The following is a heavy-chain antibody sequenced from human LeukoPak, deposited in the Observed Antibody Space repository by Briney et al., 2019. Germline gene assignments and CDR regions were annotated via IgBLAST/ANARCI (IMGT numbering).Heavy chain of an antibody. CDR1: GGSISSSSYY. Sequence: PSETLSLTCTVSGGSISSSSYYWGWIRQPPGKGLEWIVSIYYSGSTYYNPSLKSRVSMSIDTSKNQFSLKLISVTAADTAVYYCARLRRWLQPASYYYGLDVWGRGTTVTVSS. CDR2: IYYSGST. V-gene: IGHV4-39*07. D-gene: IGHD5-24*01. CDR3: ARLRRWLQPASYYYGLDV. J-gene: IGHJ6*02.